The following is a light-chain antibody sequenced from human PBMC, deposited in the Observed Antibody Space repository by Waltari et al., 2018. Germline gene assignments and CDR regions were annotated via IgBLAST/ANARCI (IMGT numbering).Light chain of an antibody. V-gene: IGKV1-5*03. J-gene: IGKJ2*01. CDR3: QQYSSFST. Sequence: DIQMTQSPSTLSASVGDRVTISCRASQSVGTWLAWYQQKSGKAPKLLIYMASSLESGVPSRFSASGSGTDFTLTISSLQPDDFATYSCQQYSSFSTFGQGTKV. CDR1: QSVGTW. CDR2: MAS.